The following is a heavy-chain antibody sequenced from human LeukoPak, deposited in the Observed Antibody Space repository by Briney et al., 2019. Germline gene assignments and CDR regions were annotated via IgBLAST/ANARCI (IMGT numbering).Heavy chain of an antibody. CDR3: AKDSMWSGWTW. V-gene: IGHV3-23*01. J-gene: IGHJ4*02. CDR2: ISGSGGST. CDR1: GFIFSTYA. D-gene: IGHD6-19*01. Sequence: GGSLRLSCAASGFIFSTYAMNWVRQAPGKGLEWVSAISGSGGSTYYADSVRGRFTISRDNSKNTLYLQMNSLRAEDTAVYYCAKDSMWSGWTWWGQGTLVTVSS.